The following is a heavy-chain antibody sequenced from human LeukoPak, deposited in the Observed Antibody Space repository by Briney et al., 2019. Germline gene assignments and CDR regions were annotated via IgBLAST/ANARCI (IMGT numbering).Heavy chain of an antibody. CDR3: ARVRSSLRYYYYMDV. CDR1: GYTFTSYD. D-gene: IGHD6-19*01. V-gene: IGHV1-8*03. J-gene: IGHJ6*03. Sequence: ASVKVSCKASGYTFTSYDINWVRQATGQGLEWMGWMNPNSGNTGYAQKFQGRVTITRNTPISTAYMELSSLRSEDTAVYYCARVRSSLRYYYYMDVWGKGTTVTVSS. CDR2: MNPNSGNT.